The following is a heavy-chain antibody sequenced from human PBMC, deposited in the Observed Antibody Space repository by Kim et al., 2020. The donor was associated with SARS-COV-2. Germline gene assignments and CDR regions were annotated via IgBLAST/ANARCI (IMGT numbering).Heavy chain of an antibody. Sequence: GGSLRLSCAASGFTFSSYAMHWVRQAPGKGLEWVAVISYDGSNKYYADPMKGRFTISRDNSKNTLYLQMTSLRAEDTAVYYCARDGMSWFYFAFDYCCQG. CDR1: GFTFSSYA. D-gene: IGHD3-10*01. CDR3: ARDGMSWFYFAFDY. V-gene: IGHV3-30*04. CDR2: ISYDGSNK. J-gene: IGHJ4*02.